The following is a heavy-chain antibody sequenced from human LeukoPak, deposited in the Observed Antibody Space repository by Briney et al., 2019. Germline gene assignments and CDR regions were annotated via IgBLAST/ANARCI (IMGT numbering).Heavy chain of an antibody. CDR3: TRAALNGYAAN. V-gene: IGHV3-23*01. D-gene: IGHD5-12*01. CDR2: ISGSGGST. J-gene: IGHJ4*02. Sequence: PGGSLRLSCAASGFTFSSYAMSWVRRAPGKGLEWVSAISGSGGSTYYADSVKGRFTISRDNSKNTLYLQMDSLRAEDTAIYYCTRAALNGYAANWGQGSLVTVSS. CDR1: GFTFSSYA.